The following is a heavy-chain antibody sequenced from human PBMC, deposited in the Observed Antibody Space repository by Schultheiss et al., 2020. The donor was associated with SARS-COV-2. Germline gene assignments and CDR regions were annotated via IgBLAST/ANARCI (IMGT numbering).Heavy chain of an antibody. CDR1: GFTFSNAW. D-gene: IGHD1-26*01. J-gene: IGHJ4*02. CDR3: AKGRFQRSGSYLRDFDY. V-gene: IGHV3-15*01. Sequence: GGSLRLSCAASGFTFSNAWMSWVRQAPGKGLEWVGRIKSKTDGGTTDYAAPVKGRFTISRDDSKNTLYLQMNSLRAEDTAVYYCAKGRFQRSGSYLRDFDYWGQGTLVTVSS. CDR2: IKSKTDGGTT.